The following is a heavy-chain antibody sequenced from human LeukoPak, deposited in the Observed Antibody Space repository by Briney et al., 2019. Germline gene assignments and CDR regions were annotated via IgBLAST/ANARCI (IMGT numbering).Heavy chain of an antibody. D-gene: IGHD3-3*01. Sequence: GRSLRLSCTASGFTFGDYAMSWVRQAPGKGLEWVGFIRSEAYGGTTEYAASVKDRFTISRDDSKSIAYLQMSSLKTEDTAVYYCARDFWSGYYPLDYWGQGTLVTVSS. CDR2: IRSEAYGGTT. CDR3: ARDFWSGYYPLDY. J-gene: IGHJ4*02. V-gene: IGHV3-49*04. CDR1: GFTFGDYA.